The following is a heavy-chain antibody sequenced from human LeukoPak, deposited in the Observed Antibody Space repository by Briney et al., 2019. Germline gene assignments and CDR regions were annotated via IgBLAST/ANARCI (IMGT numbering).Heavy chain of an antibody. CDR2: TAYDGAEK. V-gene: IGHV3-30*01. CDR3: AREGDRHFTFDY. Sequence: PGRSLRLSCAASGSTFSGHLWHWFRQAPGKGLGGGGGTAYDGAEKYYADSVRGRFAISRDNSKSTVYLEMNSLRPEDAAVYYCAREGDRHFTFDYWGRGTLVTVSS. D-gene: IGHD2/OR15-2a*01. CDR1: GSTFSGHL. J-gene: IGHJ4*02.